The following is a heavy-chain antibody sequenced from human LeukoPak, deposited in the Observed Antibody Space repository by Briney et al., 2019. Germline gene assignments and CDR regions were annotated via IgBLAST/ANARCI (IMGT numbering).Heavy chain of an antibody. CDR1: GGSISSYY. J-gene: IGHJ5*02. D-gene: IGHD3-9*01. CDR3: ASGLRYFDWLLYGGFDP. Sequence: SETLSLTCTVSGGSISSYYWSWIRQPPGKGLEWTGYIYYSGSTYYNPSLKSRVTISVDTSKNQFSLKLSSVTAADTAVYYCASGLRYFDWLLYGGFDPWGQGTLVTVSS. CDR2: IYYSGST. V-gene: IGHV4-59*08.